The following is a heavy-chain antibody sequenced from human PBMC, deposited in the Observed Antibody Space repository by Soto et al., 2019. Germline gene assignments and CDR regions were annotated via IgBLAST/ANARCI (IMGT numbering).Heavy chain of an antibody. Sequence: PSETLSLTCTVSGGSISSGGYYWSWIRQHPGKGLEWIGYIYYSGITYYSPSLKSRVTISVDTSKNQFSLKLNSVTAADTAVYFCARDLSYYYDSSGYHDAFDIWGQGTMVTV. D-gene: IGHD3-22*01. CDR2: IYYSGIT. CDR3: ARDLSYYYDSSGYHDAFDI. J-gene: IGHJ3*02. CDR1: GGSISSGGYY. V-gene: IGHV4-31*02.